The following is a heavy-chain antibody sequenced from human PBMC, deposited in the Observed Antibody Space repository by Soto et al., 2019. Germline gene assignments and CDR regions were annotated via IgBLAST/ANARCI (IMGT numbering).Heavy chain of an antibody. CDR1: GGTFSSYA. Sequence: QVQLVQSGAEVKKPGSSVKVSCKASGGTFSSYAISWVRQAPGQGLEWMGGIIPIFGTANYAQKFQGRVTITADKSTSTAYMELSSLRSEDTAVYYCARDLITHGPSIAAPPPNPHGMDVWGQGTTVTVSS. D-gene: IGHD6-6*01. J-gene: IGHJ6*02. CDR3: ARDLITHGPSIAAPPPNPHGMDV. CDR2: IIPIFGTA. V-gene: IGHV1-69*06.